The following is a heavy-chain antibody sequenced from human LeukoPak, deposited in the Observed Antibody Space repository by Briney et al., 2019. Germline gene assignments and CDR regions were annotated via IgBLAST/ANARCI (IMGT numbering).Heavy chain of an antibody. CDR3: ARGGMYSSRWFLDN. CDR1: GFTFSRYW. D-gene: IGHD6-13*01. J-gene: IGHJ4*02. Sequence: GGSLRLSCAASGFTFSRYWMHWVRQAPGKGLVWVSRMNWDGSTTTYADSVKGLFTISRDTAKMLHLQMNSLRVEDTAVYYCARGGMYSSRWFLDNWGRGTLVTVSS. CDR2: MNWDGSTT. V-gene: IGHV3-74*01.